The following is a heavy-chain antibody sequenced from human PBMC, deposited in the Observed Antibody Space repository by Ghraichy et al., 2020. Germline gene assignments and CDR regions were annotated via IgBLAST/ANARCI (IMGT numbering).Heavy chain of an antibody. J-gene: IGHJ6*02. CDR3: VVVDGYYYYYGMDV. V-gene: IGHV1-18*01. D-gene: IGHD5-12*01. Sequence: ASVKVSCKASGYTFTSYGISWVRQAPGQGLEWMGWISAYNGNTNYAQKLQGRVTMTTDTSTSTAYMELRSLRSDDTAVYYCVVVDGYYYYYGMDVWGQGTTVTVSS. CDR1: GYTFTSYG. CDR2: ISAYNGNT.